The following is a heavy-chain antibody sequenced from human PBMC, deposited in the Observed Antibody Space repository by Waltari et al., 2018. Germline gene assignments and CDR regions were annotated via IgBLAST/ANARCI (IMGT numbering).Heavy chain of an antibody. D-gene: IGHD1-1*01. Sequence: EVQLVQSGAEVKKPGATVKISCKASGYTFTDYYMHWVQQAPGKGLEWMGRVDPEDGETIYAEKFQGRVTITADTSTDTAYMELSSLRSEDTAVYYCATLSLQPLETSDAFDIWGQGTMVTVSS. J-gene: IGHJ3*02. CDR1: GYTFTDYY. CDR3: ATLSLQPLETSDAFDI. CDR2: VDPEDGET. V-gene: IGHV1-69-2*01.